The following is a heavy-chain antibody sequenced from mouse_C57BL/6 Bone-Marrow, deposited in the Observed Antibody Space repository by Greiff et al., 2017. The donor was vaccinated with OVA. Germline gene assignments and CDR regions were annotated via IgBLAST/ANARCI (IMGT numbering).Heavy chain of an antibody. Sequence: QVQLQQSGPELARPWASVKISCQAFYTFSRRVHFAIRDTNYWMQWVKQRPGQGLEWIGAIYPGNGDTSYNQKFKGTATLTADKSSSTAYMQLSSLTTEDSAVYYGAWSITTVGDWYFDVWGTGTTVTVSS. CDR2: GQGLEWIG. CDR3: TEDSAVYYGAWSITTVGDWYFDV. CDR1: YTFSRRVH. D-gene: IGHD1-1*01. V-gene: IGHV1-87*01. J-gene: IGHJ1*03.